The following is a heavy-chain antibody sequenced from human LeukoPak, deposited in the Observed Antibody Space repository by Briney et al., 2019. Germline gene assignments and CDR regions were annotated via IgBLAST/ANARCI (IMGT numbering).Heavy chain of an antibody. Sequence: ASVKVSCKASGYTFTGYYMHWVRQATGQGLEWMGWMNPNSGNTGYAQKFQGRVTMTRNTSISTAYMELSSLRSEDTAVYYCARSSYGYIDYWGQGTLVTVSS. CDR1: GYTFTGYY. D-gene: IGHD3-10*01. CDR2: MNPNSGNT. J-gene: IGHJ4*02. CDR3: ARSSYGYIDY. V-gene: IGHV1-8*02.